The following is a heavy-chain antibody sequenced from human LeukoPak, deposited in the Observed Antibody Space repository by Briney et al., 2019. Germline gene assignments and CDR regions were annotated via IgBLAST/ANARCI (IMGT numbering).Heavy chain of an antibody. D-gene: IGHD6-19*01. CDR1: EFTFSDYY. J-gene: IGHJ6*03. Sequence: GGSLRLSCAASEFTFSDYYMSWIRQAPGKGLDWVSYISGSGTIISYADSVKGRFTISRDNAKNSLFLQMNSLRVEDTAVYYCTRDITWLVLRRYYYYYMDVWGKGTTVTISS. CDR3: TRDITWLVLRRYYYYYMDV. CDR2: ISGSGTII. V-gene: IGHV3-11*01.